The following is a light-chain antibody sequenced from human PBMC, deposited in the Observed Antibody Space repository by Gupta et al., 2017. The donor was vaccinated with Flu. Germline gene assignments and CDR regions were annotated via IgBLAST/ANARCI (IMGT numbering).Light chain of an antibody. Sequence: GNKDRSTGAGKKVGSKSLIWYHQRPAQAPVLLFYDNSSRHSETPERFSGSNYASTATVTTIRVEAGEEADYYCQVEDRSSYYYVFGSGTKRTVL. CDR3: QVEDRSSYYYV. V-gene: IGLV3-21*03. CDR2: DNS. CDR1: KVGSKS. J-gene: IGLJ1*01.